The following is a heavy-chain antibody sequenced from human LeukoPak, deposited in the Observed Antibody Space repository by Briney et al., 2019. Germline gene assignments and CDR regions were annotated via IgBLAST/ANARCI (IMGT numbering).Heavy chain of an antibody. CDR3: ASGGAQRWLQF. Sequence: GGSLRLSCAASGFTFSSYSMNWVREAPGKGLEWFSSISSSSTYIYYADSVKGAFTMSRHNAKNSLYLQMNSLRAEDTAVYYCASGGAQRWLQFWGQGTMVTVSS. D-gene: IGHD5-24*01. V-gene: IGHV3-21*01. CDR2: ISSSSTYI. CDR1: GFTFSSYS. J-gene: IGHJ3*01.